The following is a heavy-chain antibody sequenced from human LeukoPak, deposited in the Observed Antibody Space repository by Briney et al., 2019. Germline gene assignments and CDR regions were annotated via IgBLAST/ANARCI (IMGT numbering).Heavy chain of an antibody. CDR2: ISYDGSNK. Sequence: PGRSLRLSCAASGFTFSSYAMHWVRQAPGKGLEWVAVISYDGSNKYYADSVKGRFTISRDNSKNTLYLQMNSLRAEDTAVYYCARAPTGYSKGWFDPWGQGTLVTVSS. CDR1: GFTFSSYA. J-gene: IGHJ5*02. CDR3: ARAPTGYSKGWFDP. D-gene: IGHD1-14*01. V-gene: IGHV3-30*04.